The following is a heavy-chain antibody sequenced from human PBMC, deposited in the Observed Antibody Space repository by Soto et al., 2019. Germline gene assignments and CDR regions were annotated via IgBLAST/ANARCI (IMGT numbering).Heavy chain of an antibody. J-gene: IGHJ5*02. Sequence: SETLSLTCTVSGYTITSHCRSWIRQPPGRGLQWIGHLCYSGNTNYNPSLKSRVTISVDTSKNQFSLNLSSVTAADTAVYYCAREMGTWLLNAVLDPWGLGTLVTVSS. CDR3: AREMGTWLLNAVLDP. D-gene: IGHD3-9*01. V-gene: IGHV4-59*11. CDR1: GYTITSHC. CDR2: LCYSGNT.